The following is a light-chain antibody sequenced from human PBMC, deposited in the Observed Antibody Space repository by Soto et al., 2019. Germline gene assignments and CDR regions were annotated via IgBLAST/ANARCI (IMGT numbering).Light chain of an antibody. Sequence: QSALTQPPSASXXPGQSVAISCTGTSIDVGGYNYVYWYQQHPGKAPKLMIYEVNKRPSGVPDRFSGSKSGNTASLTVSGLQAADEADYYCSSYAGSSNVFGTGTQMTVL. V-gene: IGLV2-8*01. J-gene: IGLJ6*01. CDR2: EVN. CDR1: SIDVGGYNY. CDR3: SSYAGSSNV.